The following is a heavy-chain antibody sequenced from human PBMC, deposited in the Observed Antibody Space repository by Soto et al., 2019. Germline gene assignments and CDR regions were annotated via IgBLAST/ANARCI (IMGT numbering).Heavy chain of an antibody. V-gene: IGHV1-69*13. D-gene: IGHD3-10*01. CDR2: IIPIFGTA. Sequence: SVKVSCKASGGTFSSYAISWVRQAPGQGLEWMGGIIPIFGTANYAQKFQGRVTITADESTSTAYMELSSLRSEDTAVYYCARGGINYCGSGSPYGMDVWGQGTTDNVSS. CDR3: ARGGINYCGSGSPYGMDV. J-gene: IGHJ6*01. CDR1: GGTFSSYA.